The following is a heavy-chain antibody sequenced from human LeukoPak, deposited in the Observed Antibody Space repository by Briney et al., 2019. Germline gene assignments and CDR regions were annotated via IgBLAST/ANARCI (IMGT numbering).Heavy chain of an antibody. Sequence: KVSCKASGYTFTSYWIGWVRQMPGKGLEWMGIIYPGDSDTRYSPSFQGQVTISADKSISTAYLQWSSLKASDTAMYYCARRWYYGDYGYFDYWGQGTLVTVSS. CDR3: ARRWYYGDYGYFDY. V-gene: IGHV5-51*01. CDR2: IYPGDSDT. D-gene: IGHD4-17*01. J-gene: IGHJ4*02. CDR1: GYTFTSYW.